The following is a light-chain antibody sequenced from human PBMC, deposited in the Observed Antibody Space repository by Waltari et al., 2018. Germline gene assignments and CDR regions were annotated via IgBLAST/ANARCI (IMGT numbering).Light chain of an antibody. Sequence: EVVLTQSPATLSLSPGERATLSCRASQTVNSNLAWYQQKPGQTPRLLIYGSSNRATGIPDKFSGSGSGTDFTLTINSLEPEDFAVYYCQQYNNWPLTFGGGTKVDIK. CDR1: QTVNSN. V-gene: IGKV3-15*01. J-gene: IGKJ4*01. CDR2: GSS. CDR3: QQYNNWPLT.